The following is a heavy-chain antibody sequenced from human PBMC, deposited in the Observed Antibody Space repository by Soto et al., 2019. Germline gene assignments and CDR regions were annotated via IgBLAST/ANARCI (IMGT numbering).Heavy chain of an antibody. Sequence: QVQLQQWGAGLLKPSETLSLTCAVYGGSFSGYYWSWIRQPPGKGLEWIGEINHSGSTNYNPSLKSRVTISVDTSKNQFSLKLSSVTAADTAVYYCARCGIVVVTIDYWGQGTLVTVSS. CDR1: GGSFSGYY. CDR2: INHSGST. V-gene: IGHV4-34*01. J-gene: IGHJ4*02. D-gene: IGHD3-22*01. CDR3: ARCGIVVVTIDY.